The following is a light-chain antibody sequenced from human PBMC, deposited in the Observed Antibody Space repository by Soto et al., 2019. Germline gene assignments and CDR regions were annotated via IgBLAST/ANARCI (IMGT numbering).Light chain of an antibody. CDR3: AAWDDSLSVV. V-gene: IGLV1-47*01. Sequence: QSVLTQPPSASGTPGQRVPISCSGSSSNIGSNYLYWYQQLPGTAPKLLIYRNNQRPSGVPDRFSGSKSGTSASLAISGLRSEDEADYYCAAWDDSLSVVFGGGTKLTVL. CDR1: SSNIGSNY. CDR2: RNN. J-gene: IGLJ2*01.